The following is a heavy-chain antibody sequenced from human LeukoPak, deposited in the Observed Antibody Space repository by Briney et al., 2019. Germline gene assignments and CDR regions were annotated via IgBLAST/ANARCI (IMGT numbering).Heavy chain of an antibody. D-gene: IGHD6-6*01. CDR3: AREITSSSSFDS. J-gene: IGHJ4*02. V-gene: IGHV3-21*01. Sequence: GGSLRLSCAASGFPFRRYSMNWVRQAPGKGLEWVSSITSSSGYIHYADSVKGRFTISRDNAKNSLYLQMNSLRAEDTAVYYCAREITSSSSFDSWGQGTLVTVSS. CDR2: ITSSSGYI. CDR1: GFPFRRYS.